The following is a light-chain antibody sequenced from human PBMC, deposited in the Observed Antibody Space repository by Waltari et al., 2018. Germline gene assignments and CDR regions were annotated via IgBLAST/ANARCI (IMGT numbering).Light chain of an antibody. CDR3: SSYAGSNYVA. Sequence: QSALTQPPPASGSPGQSVTIPCPGTRSDLGGYNYVSWYQQRPGKAPKLLIYEVTKRPSGVPDRFSGSKSANTASLTVSGLQAEDEADYYCSSYAGSNYVAFGGGTKLTVL. CDR2: EVT. J-gene: IGLJ2*01. V-gene: IGLV2-8*01. CDR1: RSDLGGYNY.